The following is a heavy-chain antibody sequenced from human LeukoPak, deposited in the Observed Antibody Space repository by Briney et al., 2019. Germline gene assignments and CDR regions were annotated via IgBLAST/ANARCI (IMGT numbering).Heavy chain of an antibody. D-gene: IGHD3-22*01. CDR1: GGSISSYY. J-gene: IGHJ4*02. CDR2: IYYSGST. CDR3: ARGSYYYDSSGYRLFDY. V-gene: IGHV4-59*01. Sequence: SETLSLTCTVSGGSISSYYWSWIRQPPGKGLEWIGYIYYSGSTNYNPSLKSRVTISVDTSKNQFSLKLSSVTAADTAVYYCARGSYYYDSSGYRLFDYWGQGTLVTVSS.